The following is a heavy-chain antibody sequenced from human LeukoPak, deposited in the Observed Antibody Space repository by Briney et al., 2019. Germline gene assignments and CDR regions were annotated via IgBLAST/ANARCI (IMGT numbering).Heavy chain of an antibody. Sequence: SVKVSCKASGYTFTSYYMHWVRQAPGQGPEWMGGIIPILRTANYAQKFQGRVTITADESTSTAYMELSSLRSEDTAMYFCATSPTRASPGYWGQGTPVTVSS. V-gene: IGHV1-69*13. CDR3: ATSPTRASPGY. D-gene: IGHD5-12*01. CDR1: GYTFTSYY. CDR2: IIPILRTA. J-gene: IGHJ4*02.